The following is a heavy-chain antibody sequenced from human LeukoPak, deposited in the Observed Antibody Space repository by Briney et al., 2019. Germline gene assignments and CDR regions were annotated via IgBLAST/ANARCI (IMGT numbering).Heavy chain of an antibody. CDR1: VDSVPSNSAA. CDR2: TFYRSKWYN. D-gene: IGHD1-1*01. V-gene: IGHV6-1*01. CDR3: ARGVERIDY. J-gene: IGHJ4*02. Sequence: SQTLSLTCAICVDSVPSNSAAWHWVRQSPERGLEWLGRTFYRSKWYNEYAVSVKGRITINPDTSKNQFSLQVNSVTPDDTAVYYCARGVERIDYWGQGTLVTVSS.